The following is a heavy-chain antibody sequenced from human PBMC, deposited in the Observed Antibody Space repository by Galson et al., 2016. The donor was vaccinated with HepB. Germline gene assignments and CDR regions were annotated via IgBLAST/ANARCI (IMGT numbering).Heavy chain of an antibody. V-gene: IGHV3-7*03. J-gene: IGHJ4*02. CDR3: AREGDYVWGTFRFGRRGLDH. CDR2: IKYDGSDK. D-gene: IGHD3-16*02. CDR1: GFTFETYW. Sequence: SLRLSCAASGFTFETYWMSWVRQAPGKGLEWEANIKYDGSDKYYVDSVKGRFTVSRDNAKNSMYLQMRTLRVEDTAVYYCAREGDYVWGTFRFGRRGLDHWGQGILVTVSP.